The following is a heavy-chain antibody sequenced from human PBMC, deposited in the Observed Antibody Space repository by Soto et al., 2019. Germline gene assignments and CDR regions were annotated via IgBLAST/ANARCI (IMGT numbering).Heavy chain of an antibody. CDR2: IIPIIGTP. Sequence: QLELVQSGAEVMEPGSSVKLSCKTSGGSLRNSGINWARQAPGQGLEWVGGIIPIIGTPNYLQRLQTRVTITADESTNTAFLELGSLRFDDTAIYYCARERDGSGSLSYYFDQWGQGTLVTVSS. D-gene: IGHD3-10*01. V-gene: IGHV1-69*01. CDR3: ARERDGSGSLSYYFDQ. CDR1: GGSLRNSG. J-gene: IGHJ4*02.